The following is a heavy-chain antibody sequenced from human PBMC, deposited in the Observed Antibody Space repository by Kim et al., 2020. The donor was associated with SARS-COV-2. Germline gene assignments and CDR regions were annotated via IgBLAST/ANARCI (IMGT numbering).Heavy chain of an antibody. CDR2: TNVGNGKT. Sequence: ASVKVSCKTSGFTFSSYSIHWVRQAPGQSLEWLGWTNVGNGKTKYSEKFQGRLAITRDSSASTAYTFASTVYMDLTRLTSEDTATYFCAIAYSWGAYHFD. D-gene: IGHD1-26*01. V-gene: IGHV1-3*01. J-gene: IGHJ4*01. CDR3: AIAYSWGAYHFD. CDR1: GFTFSSYS.